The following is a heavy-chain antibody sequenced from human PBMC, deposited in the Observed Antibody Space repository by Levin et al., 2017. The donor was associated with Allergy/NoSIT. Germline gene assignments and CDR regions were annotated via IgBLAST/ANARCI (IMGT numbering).Heavy chain of an antibody. CDR1: GFTFSSYA. J-gene: IGHJ5*02. Sequence: GGSLRLSCAASGFTFSSYAMSWVRRAPGKGLEWVSALSGSGVSTYYVHSVKGRFTISRDNSKNTLYLQMNSLRAEDTAVYYCAKDTFGDYYDSSGYFDYFDPWGQGTLVTVSS. CDR3: AKDTFGDYYDSSGYFDYFDP. CDR2: LSGSGVST. V-gene: IGHV3-23*01. D-gene: IGHD3-22*01.